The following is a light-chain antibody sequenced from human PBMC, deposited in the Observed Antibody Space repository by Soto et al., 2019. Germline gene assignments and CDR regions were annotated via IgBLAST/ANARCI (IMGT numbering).Light chain of an antibody. J-gene: IGKJ4*01. CDR3: QQFSSYPLT. CDR1: QSVNSD. Sequence: EIVLTQSPGTLSLSPGERATLSCRASQSVNSDLAWYHQKPGQAPRLLIYDASSRATGISDRFSGGGSGTDFTLTISRLEPEDFAVYYCQQFSSYPLTFGGGTKVDIK. CDR2: DAS. V-gene: IGKV3-20*01.